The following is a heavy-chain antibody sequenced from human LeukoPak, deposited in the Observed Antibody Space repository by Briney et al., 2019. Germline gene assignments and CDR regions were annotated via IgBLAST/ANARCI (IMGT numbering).Heavy chain of an antibody. CDR1: GFTFSSYG. V-gene: IGHV3-30*18. CDR2: ISYDGSNK. Sequence: GGSLRLSCAASGFTFSSYGVHWVRQAPGKGLEWVAVISYDGSNKYYADSVKGRFTISRDNSKNTLYLQMNSLRAEDTAVYYCAKAEDIDYWGQGTLVTVSS. J-gene: IGHJ4*02. D-gene: IGHD2-15*01. CDR3: AKAEDIDY.